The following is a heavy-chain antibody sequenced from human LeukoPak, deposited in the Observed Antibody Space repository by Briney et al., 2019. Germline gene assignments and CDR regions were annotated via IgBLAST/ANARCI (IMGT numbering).Heavy chain of an antibody. CDR2: IIPIFGTA. Sequence: GIIPIFGTANYEQKFQGRVTITTDESTSTAYMELSSLRSEDTAVYYCARSGGDFWSGYYDYWGQGTLVTVSS. CDR3: ARSGGDFWSGYYDY. J-gene: IGHJ4*02. V-gene: IGHV1-69*05. D-gene: IGHD3-3*01.